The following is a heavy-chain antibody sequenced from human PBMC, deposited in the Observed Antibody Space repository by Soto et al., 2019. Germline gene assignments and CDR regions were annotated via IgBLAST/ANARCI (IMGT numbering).Heavy chain of an antibody. D-gene: IGHD3-22*01. CDR2: IYSGGST. CDR3: ARDLTYYYDSSGYRTYYYYGMDV. Sequence: LRLSCAASGFTVGSNYMSWVRQAPGKGLEWVSVIYSGGSTYYADSVKGRFTISRDNSKNTLYLQMNSLRAEDTAVYYCARDLTYYYDSSGYRTYYYYGMDVWGQGTTVTV. CDR1: GFTVGSNY. J-gene: IGHJ6*02. V-gene: IGHV3-53*01.